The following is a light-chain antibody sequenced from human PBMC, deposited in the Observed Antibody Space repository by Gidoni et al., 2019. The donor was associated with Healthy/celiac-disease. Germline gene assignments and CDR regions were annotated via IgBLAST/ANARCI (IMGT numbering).Light chain of an antibody. Sequence: QSALTQPASVSGSPGPSITISCTGTSSDVGGYNYVSWYQQHPGKAPKLMIYDVRNRPSGVSNRFSGSKSGNTASLTISGLQAEDEADYYCSSYTSSSTYVFGTGTKVTVL. CDR3: SSYTSSSTYV. CDR2: DVR. J-gene: IGLJ1*01. CDR1: SSDVGGYNY. V-gene: IGLV2-14*03.